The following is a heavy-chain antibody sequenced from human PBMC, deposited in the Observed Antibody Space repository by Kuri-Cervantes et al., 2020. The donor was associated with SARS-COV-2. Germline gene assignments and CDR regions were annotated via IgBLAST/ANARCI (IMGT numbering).Heavy chain of an antibody. V-gene: IGHV3-9*01. CDR1: GFTFDDYA. D-gene: IGHD4-17*01. J-gene: IGHJ4*02. CDR2: ISWNSGSI. CDR3: AKGYGDYVDVGFDY. Sequence: SLKISCAASGFTFDDYAMHWVRQAPGKGLEWVSGISWNSGSIGYADSVKGRFTISRDNAKNSLYLQMNSLRAEDTALYYCAKGYGDYVDVGFDYWGQGTLVTVSS.